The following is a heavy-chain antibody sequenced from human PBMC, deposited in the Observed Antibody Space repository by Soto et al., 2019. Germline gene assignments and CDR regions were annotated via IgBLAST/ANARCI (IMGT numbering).Heavy chain of an antibody. J-gene: IGHJ4*02. CDR3: ARAYDSGSYFSDY. Sequence: EVLLVESGGGLIQPGGSLRLSCTASELTVSSNYMIWVRQAPGKGLEWVSVIYSDGRTLYADSVKGRLTLSRDDWKNTVYLQMNSLRADDTGVYYCARAYDSGSYFSDYWGQGTLVTVSS. V-gene: IGHV3-53*01. CDR1: ELTVSSNY. D-gene: IGHD3-10*01. CDR2: IYSDGRT.